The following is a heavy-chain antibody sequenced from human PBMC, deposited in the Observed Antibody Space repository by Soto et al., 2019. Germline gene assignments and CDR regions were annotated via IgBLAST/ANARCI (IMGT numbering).Heavy chain of an antibody. D-gene: IGHD3-10*01. J-gene: IGHJ4*02. CDR1: GASISSNH. Sequence: SETLSLTCSVSGASISSNHWCWIRQPPGKGLECIGSIYYDGSTYYNPSLKSRLTISVDTSKNQLSLKLSSVTAADTAVYYCARAYYYGSGTYPFDYWGQGTLVTVSS. V-gene: IGHV4-59*01. CDR3: ARAYYYGSGTYPFDY. CDR2: IYYDGST.